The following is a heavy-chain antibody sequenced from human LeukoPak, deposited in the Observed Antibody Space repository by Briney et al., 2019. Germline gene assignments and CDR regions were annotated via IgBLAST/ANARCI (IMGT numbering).Heavy chain of an antibody. CDR2: IYYSGST. Sequence: SETLSLTCTVSGDSISGYYWSWVRQPPGKGLEWIGYIYYSGSTTYNPSLKSRVTISVDTSKNQFSLKLNSVTAADTAVYYCARQSQYSGYQAPDYWGQGTLVTVSS. D-gene: IGHD5-12*01. J-gene: IGHJ4*02. CDR1: GDSISGYY. CDR3: ARQSQYSGYQAPDY. V-gene: IGHV4-59*08.